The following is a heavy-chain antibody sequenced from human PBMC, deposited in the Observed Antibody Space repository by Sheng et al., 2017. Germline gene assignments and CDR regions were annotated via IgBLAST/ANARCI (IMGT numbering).Heavy chain of an antibody. CDR2: FIVSGGT. J-gene: IGHJ4*01. CDR3: ARDDWFSSGHADF. CDR1: IQRHVATT. V-gene: IGHV3-66*01. Sequence: EIKLVQSGGHLVQPGGSLETLLCSLWIQRHVATTWPGSATLQGGDWNGSQLFIVSGGTYYADSVKGRFTISRDDSLNTLFLQMNNVRVDDTAVYYCARDDWFSSGHADFWG. D-gene: IGHD3-9*01.